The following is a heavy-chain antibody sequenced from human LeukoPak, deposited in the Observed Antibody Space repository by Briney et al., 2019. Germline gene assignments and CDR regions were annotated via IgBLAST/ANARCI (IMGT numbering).Heavy chain of an antibody. D-gene: IGHD6-19*01. J-gene: IGHJ4*02. CDR3: ARESDIVVAGTGFDY. CDR2: INLIGGST. Sequence: GASVKVSCKASGYPFTSYYMHWVRQAPGQGLEWMGIINLIGGSTRYAQKFQGRVTMTRDMSTSTVYMELSSLRSEDTAVYYCARESDIVVAGTGFDYWGQGTLVTVSS. CDR1: GYPFTSYY. V-gene: IGHV1-46*01.